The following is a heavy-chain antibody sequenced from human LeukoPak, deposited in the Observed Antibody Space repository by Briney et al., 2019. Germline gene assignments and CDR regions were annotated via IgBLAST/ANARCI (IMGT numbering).Heavy chain of an antibody. CDR1: GFTFSSYS. D-gene: IGHD2-2*01. CDR3: ARRFRVSCCPYFDY. J-gene: IGHJ4*02. Sequence: GGSLRLSCAASGFTFSSYSMNWVRQAPGKGLEWVSYISSSSSTIYYADSVKSRFTISRDNAKNSLYLQMNSLRAEDTAVYYCARRFRVSCCPYFDYWGQGTLVTVSS. V-gene: IGHV3-48*01. CDR2: ISSSSSTI.